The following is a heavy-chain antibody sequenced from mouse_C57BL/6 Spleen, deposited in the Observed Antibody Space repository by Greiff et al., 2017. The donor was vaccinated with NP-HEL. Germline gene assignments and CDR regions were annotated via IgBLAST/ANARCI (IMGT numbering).Heavy chain of an antibody. CDR1: GFTFSDYY. J-gene: IGHJ3*01. Sequence: EVHLVESGGGLVQPGGSLKLSCAASGFTFSDYYMYWVRQTPEKRLEWVAYISNGGGSTYYPDTVKGRFTISRDNAKNTLYLQMSRLKSEDTAMYYCASVYHWGQGTLVTVSA. CDR2: ISNGGGST. CDR3: ASVYH. V-gene: IGHV5-12*01. D-gene: IGHD2-3*01.